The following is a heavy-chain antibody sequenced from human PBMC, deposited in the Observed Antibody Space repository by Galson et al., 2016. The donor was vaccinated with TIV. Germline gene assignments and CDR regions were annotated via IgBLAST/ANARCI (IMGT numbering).Heavy chain of an antibody. V-gene: IGHV3-21*01. D-gene: IGHD3-3*01. J-gene: IGHJ4*02. CDR2: ISRGGSNYI. Sequence: SLRLSCAASGFSFSSYSMNWVRQAPGKGLEWVSSISRGGSNYIYYADSAKGRFIISRDSAKNSLYLQMNSLRAEDTAVYYCTRDGPLFGVEIDYWGQGTLVTVSS. CDR3: TRDGPLFGVEIDY. CDR1: GFSFSSYS.